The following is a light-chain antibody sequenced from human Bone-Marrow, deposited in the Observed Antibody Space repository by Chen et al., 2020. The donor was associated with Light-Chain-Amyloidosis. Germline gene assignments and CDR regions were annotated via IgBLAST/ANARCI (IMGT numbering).Light chain of an antibody. Sequence: QSALTQPASVSGSPGQSITISCTGISSDVGSYNLVSWYQQHPGKAPKFMIYEVNKRPSGVSNRFSGSKSGNTASLTISGLQAEDEADYYCCSYAGSSTLVFGGGTKVTVL. CDR3: CSYAGSSTLV. V-gene: IGLV2-23*02. J-gene: IGLJ3*02. CDR1: SSDVGSYNL. CDR2: EVN.